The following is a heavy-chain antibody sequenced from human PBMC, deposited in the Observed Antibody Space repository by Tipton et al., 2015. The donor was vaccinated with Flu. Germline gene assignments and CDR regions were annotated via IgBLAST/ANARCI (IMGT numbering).Heavy chain of an antibody. CDR1: GGTFSSYA. V-gene: IGHV1-69*06. CDR3: ATRYCSGGSCTRFGRYFQH. CDR2: IIPIFGTA. Sequence: QLVQSGPEVKKPGSSVKVSCKASGGTFSSYAISWVRQAPGQGLEWMGGIIPIFGTANYAQKFQGRVTITADKSTSTAYMELSSLRSEDTAVYYCATRYCSGGSCTRFGRYFQHWGQGTLVTVSS. J-gene: IGHJ1*01. D-gene: IGHD2-15*01.